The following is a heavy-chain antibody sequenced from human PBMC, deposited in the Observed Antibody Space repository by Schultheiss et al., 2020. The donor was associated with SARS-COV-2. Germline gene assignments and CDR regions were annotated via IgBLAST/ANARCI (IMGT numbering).Heavy chain of an antibody. V-gene: IGHV3-66*04. D-gene: IGHD3-22*01. CDR2: IYSGGST. CDR3: ARPYYDSSGYFDY. Sequence: GGSLRLSCAASGFTFSSYAMSWVRQAPGKGLEWVSVIYSGGSTYYADSVKGRFTISRDNSKNTLYLQMNSLRAEDTAVYYCARPYYDSSGYFDYWGQGTLVTVSS. CDR1: GFTFSSYA. J-gene: IGHJ4*02.